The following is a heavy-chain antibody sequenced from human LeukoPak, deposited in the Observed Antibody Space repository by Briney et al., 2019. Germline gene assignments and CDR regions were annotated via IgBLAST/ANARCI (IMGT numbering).Heavy chain of an antibody. Sequence: PGGSLRLSCVASGFTVSNKYMSWVRQAPGKGLEWVSSISSSSSYIYYADSVKGRFTISRDNAKNSLYLQMNSLRAEDTAVYYCARGARGYSYGYDYWGQGTLVTVSS. D-gene: IGHD5-18*01. V-gene: IGHV3-21*01. J-gene: IGHJ4*02. CDR2: ISSSSSYI. CDR3: ARGARGYSYGYDY. CDR1: GFTVSNKY.